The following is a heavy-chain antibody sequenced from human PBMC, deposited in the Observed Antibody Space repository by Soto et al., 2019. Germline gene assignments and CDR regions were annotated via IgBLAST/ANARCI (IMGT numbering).Heavy chain of an antibody. Sequence: ASVKVSCKASGYTFTSYAMNWVRQAPGQGLEWMGWINTNTGNPTYAQGFTGRFVFSLDTSVSTAYLQICSLKAEDTAVYYCARDEAYDSGYYYYGMDVWGQGTTVTVSS. J-gene: IGHJ6*02. V-gene: IGHV7-4-1*01. D-gene: IGHD5-12*01. CDR3: ARDEAYDSGYYYYGMDV. CDR1: GYTFTSYA. CDR2: INTNTGNP.